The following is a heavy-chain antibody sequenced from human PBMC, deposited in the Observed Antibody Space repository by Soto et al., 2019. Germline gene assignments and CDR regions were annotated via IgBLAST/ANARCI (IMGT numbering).Heavy chain of an antibody. D-gene: IGHD3-22*01. Sequence: SETLSITCTVSCCSISRSPCHWGWIRQPPGKGLEWIASIKYSGTTFYNPSLKSRVTLSVDSLRAEDTATYYCARGTHDTSGLYYSAYYFDNWGQGTLVTVSS. V-gene: IGHV4-39*01. CDR1: CCSISRSPCH. J-gene: IGHJ4*02. CDR3: YSAYYFDN. CDR2: IKYSGTT.